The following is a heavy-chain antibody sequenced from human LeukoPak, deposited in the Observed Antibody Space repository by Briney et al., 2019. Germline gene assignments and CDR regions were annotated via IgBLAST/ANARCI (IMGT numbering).Heavy chain of an antibody. CDR2: IKSKIDGGSN. J-gene: IGHJ4*02. CDR1: GFTFSDAW. Sequence: PGGSLRLSCVASGFTFSDAWMSWVRQAPGKGLEWVCRIKSKIDGGSNDYAAPVKGRFTNSRDDSRSTLYLQMNSLKTEDTAVYYCTTRRQDGWWGQGTLVTVSS. D-gene: IGHD2-15*01. CDR3: TTRRQDGW. V-gene: IGHV3-15*01.